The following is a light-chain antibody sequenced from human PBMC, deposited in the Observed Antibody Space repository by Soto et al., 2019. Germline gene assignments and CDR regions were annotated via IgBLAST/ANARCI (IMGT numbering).Light chain of an antibody. CDR2: DVT. V-gene: IGLV2-14*01. CDR1: SSDIGTYNS. CDR3: TSYTTSSTLV. J-gene: IGLJ2*01. Sequence: QSVLTQPASVSGSPGQSITISCTGTSSDIGTYNSVSWYQQHAGKVPKLMIYDVTNRPSGVSDRFSGSKSGNTASLTISGLQAEDEADYNCTSYTTSSTLVFGGGTKLTVL.